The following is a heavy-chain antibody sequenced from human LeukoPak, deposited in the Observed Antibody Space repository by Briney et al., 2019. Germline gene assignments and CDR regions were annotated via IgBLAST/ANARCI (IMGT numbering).Heavy chain of an antibody. J-gene: IGHJ4*02. CDR2: INPNTGNP. D-gene: IGHD3-3*01. V-gene: IGHV7-4-1*02. Sequence: ASVKVSCKASGYTFTRNALNWVRQAPGQGLDWMGWINPNTGNPTYAQGFTGRFVFSLDTSVSTAYLRITSLKAEDTAVYYCARTYYDFWSGYHKFDYWGQGTLVTVSS. CDR1: GYTFTRNA. CDR3: ARTYYDFWSGYHKFDY.